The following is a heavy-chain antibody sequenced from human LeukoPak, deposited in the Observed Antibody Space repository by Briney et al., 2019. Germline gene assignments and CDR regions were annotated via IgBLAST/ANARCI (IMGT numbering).Heavy chain of an antibody. D-gene: IGHD3-3*01. J-gene: IGHJ4*02. Sequence: GGSLRLSCEASGFTFSTYGFHWVRQAPGKGLEWVAIIWYDGSKKFYADSVKGRFTISRDNSKNTLYLQMNSLRAEDTAVYYCAREYGYYDFWSDYYRPHYFDSWGQGTLVTVSS. CDR1: GFTFSTYG. CDR2: IWYDGSKK. V-gene: IGHV3-33*01. CDR3: AREYGYYDFWSDYYRPHYFDS.